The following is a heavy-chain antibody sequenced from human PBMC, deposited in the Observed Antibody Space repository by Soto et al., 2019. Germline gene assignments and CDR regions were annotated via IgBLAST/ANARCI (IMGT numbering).Heavy chain of an antibody. J-gene: IGHJ4*02. CDR3: ARWGQSPAAGPNFDY. D-gene: IGHD6-13*01. Sequence: GASVKVSCKVSGYTLTELSMHWVRQAPGKGLEWMGGFDPEDGETIYAQKFQGRVSMTRDTSISTAYMELSSLILEDTAVYYCARWGQSPAAGPNFDYWGQGAPVTVSS. CDR2: FDPEDGET. V-gene: IGHV1-24*01. CDR1: GYTLTELS.